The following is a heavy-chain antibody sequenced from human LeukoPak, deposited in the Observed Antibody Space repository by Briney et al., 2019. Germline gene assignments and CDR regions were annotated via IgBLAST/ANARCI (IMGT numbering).Heavy chain of an antibody. CDR1: GGTFSSYA. J-gene: IGHJ5*02. CDR2: IIPILGIA. Sequence: ASVKVSCKASGGTFSSYAISWVRQAPGQGLEWMGRIIPILGIANYAQKFQGRVTITADKSTSTAYMELSSLRSEDTAVYYCARLSGGDWFDPWGQGTLVTVSS. V-gene: IGHV1-69*04. D-gene: IGHD3-16*02. CDR3: ARLSGGDWFDP.